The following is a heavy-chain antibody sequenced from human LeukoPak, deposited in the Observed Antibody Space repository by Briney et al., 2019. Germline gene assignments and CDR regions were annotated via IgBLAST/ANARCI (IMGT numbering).Heavy chain of an antibody. Sequence: GASVKVSCKASGYTFTSYGISWVRQSPGQGLEWMGWISAYNGNTNYAQKLQGRVTMTTDTSTSTAYMELRSLRSDDTAVYYCARVVPDAAMVMEGFPPHFDYWGQGTLVTVSS. CDR3: ARVVPDAAMVMEGFPPHFDY. D-gene: IGHD5-18*01. CDR2: ISAYNGNT. V-gene: IGHV1-18*01. CDR1: GYTFTSYG. J-gene: IGHJ4*02.